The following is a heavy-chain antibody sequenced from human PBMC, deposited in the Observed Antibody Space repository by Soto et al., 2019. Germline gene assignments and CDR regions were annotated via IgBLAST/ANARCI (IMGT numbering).Heavy chain of an antibody. CDR3: ARHLEAYYDFWSGTRNDAFDI. Sequence: PGESLKISCKGSGYSFTSYWISWVRQMPGKGLEWMGRIDPSDSYTNYSPSFQGHVTISADKSISTAYLQWSSLKASDTAMYYCARHLEAYYDFWSGTRNDAFDIWGQGTMVTVSS. J-gene: IGHJ3*02. D-gene: IGHD3-3*01. V-gene: IGHV5-10-1*01. CDR2: IDPSDSYT. CDR1: GYSFTSYW.